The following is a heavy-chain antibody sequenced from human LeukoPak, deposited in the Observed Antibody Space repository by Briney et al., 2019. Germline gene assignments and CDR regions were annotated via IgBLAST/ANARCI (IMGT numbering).Heavy chain of an antibody. J-gene: IGHJ3*02. CDR2: IYYSGST. CDR3: ASTYYYDSSGYLDDAFDI. Sequence: PSETLSLTCTVSGGSISSYYWSWIRQPPGKGLEWIGYIYYSGSTNYNPSLKSRVTISVDTSKNQFFLKLSSVTAADTAVYYCASTYYYDSSGYLDDAFDIWGQGTMVTVSS. CDR1: GGSISSYY. V-gene: IGHV4-59*01. D-gene: IGHD3-22*01.